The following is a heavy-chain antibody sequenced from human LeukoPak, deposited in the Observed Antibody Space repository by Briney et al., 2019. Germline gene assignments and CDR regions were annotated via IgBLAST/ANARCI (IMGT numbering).Heavy chain of an antibody. CDR3: ARESNTGWRSLDY. J-gene: IGHJ4*02. V-gene: IGHV4-4*07. CDR2: IYASEST. Sequence: SESLSVTCTVPRDSISDDYWSWIRQPAGEGLEWIGRIYASESTDYNPLLSSRITLSLDTYKSQFSLTLSSVTAADTAVYYCARESNTGWRSLDYWGQGALVTVSS. CDR1: RDSISDDY. D-gene: IGHD7-27*01.